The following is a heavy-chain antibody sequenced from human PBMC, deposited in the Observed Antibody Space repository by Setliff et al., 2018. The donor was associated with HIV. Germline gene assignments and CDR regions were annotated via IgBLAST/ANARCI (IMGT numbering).Heavy chain of an antibody. CDR1: GGTFSSYA. J-gene: IGHJ6*03. V-gene: IGHV1-69*13. D-gene: IGHD6-13*01. Sequence: SVKVSCKASGGTFSSYAISWVRQAPGQGLEWMGGIIPIFGTANYTQKFQGRVTITADESTSTAYMELSSLRSEDTAVYYCARVNGSWYERVLNYYYYMDVWGKGTTVTVSS. CDR2: IIPIFGTA. CDR3: ARVNGSWYERVLNYYYYMDV.